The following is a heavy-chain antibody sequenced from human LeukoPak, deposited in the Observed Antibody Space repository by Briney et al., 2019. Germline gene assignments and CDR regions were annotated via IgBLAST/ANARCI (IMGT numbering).Heavy chain of an antibody. V-gene: IGHV1-69*04. J-gene: IGHJ4*02. CDR2: IIPILGIA. CDR1: GGTFSSYA. CDR3: ARDPKKYYDFWSGSPGGFDY. Sequence: SVKVSCKASGGTFSSYAISWVRQAPGQGLEWMGRIIPILGIANYAQKFQGRVTITADKSTSTAYMELRSLRSDDTAVYYCARDPKKYYDFWSGSPGGFDYWGQGTLVTVSS. D-gene: IGHD3-3*01.